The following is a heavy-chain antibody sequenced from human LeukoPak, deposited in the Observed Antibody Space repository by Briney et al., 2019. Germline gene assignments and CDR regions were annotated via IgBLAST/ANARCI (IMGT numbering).Heavy chain of an antibody. CDR1: GGSISSYY. V-gene: IGHV4-4*07. CDR3: ARGVGSFGDDPRDALDI. D-gene: IGHD4-17*01. Sequence: MASETLSLTCTVSGGSISSYYWSWVRQPAGKGLEWIGRIHTTGSTNYNPSLNSRVTMSVDTSKKQFSLKLTSVTAADTALYFCARGVGSFGDDPRDALDIWGQGTMVTVSS. J-gene: IGHJ3*02. CDR2: IHTTGST.